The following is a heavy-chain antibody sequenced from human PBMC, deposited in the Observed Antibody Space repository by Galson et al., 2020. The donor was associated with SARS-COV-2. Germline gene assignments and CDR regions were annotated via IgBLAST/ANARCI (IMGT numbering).Heavy chain of an antibody. V-gene: IGHV1-69*10. D-gene: IGHD6-19*01. Sequence: SVKVSCKASGGTFSSYAISWVRQAPGQGLEWMGGIIPILGIANYAQKFQGRVTITADESTSTAYMELSSLRSEDTAVYYCARQWLVYYYYYYGMDVWGQGTTVTVSS. CDR3: ARQWLVYYYYYYGMDV. CDR2: IIPILGIA. J-gene: IGHJ6*02. CDR1: GGTFSSYA.